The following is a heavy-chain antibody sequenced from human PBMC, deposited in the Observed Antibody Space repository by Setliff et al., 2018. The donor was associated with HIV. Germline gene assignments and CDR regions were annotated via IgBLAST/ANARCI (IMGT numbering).Heavy chain of an antibody. D-gene: IGHD6-6*01. J-gene: IGHJ4*02. CDR3: ARAQIAAPRPYEY. Sequence: SETLSLTCAAYGGSFSGYYWTWIRQSPSGLEWIGEINHRGIANSSPSLKSRVTISIDTSKNQFSLRLTSVTAADTALYYCARAQIAAPRPYEYWGQGTLVTVS. CDR2: INHRGIA. V-gene: IGHV4-34*01. CDR1: GGSFSGYY.